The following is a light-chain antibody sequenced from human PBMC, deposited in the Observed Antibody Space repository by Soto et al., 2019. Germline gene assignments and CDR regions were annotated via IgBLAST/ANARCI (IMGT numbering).Light chain of an antibody. Sequence: DIQMTQSPSTLSASVGDRVTITCRASQSISSWLAWYQQKPGKAPKLLIYDASSLESGVPSRFSGSGSGTEFTLTISSLQPDDFATYYCQQYNSYSTFGHGTK. J-gene: IGKJ1*01. CDR2: DAS. CDR3: QQYNSYST. CDR1: QSISSW. V-gene: IGKV1-5*01.